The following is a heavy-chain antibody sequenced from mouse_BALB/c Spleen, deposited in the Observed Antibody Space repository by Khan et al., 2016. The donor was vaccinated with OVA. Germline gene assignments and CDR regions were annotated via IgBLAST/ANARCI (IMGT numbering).Heavy chain of an antibody. Sequence: QVQLQQSGAELARPGASVKLSCKASGYTFTEYYINWVKQRTGQGLEWIGEISPGSGDTYYNEKLKGKATLTADKSSSTAYMQLSSLTSEASAVYFCARRNYFGYTFAYWGQGTLVTVSA. CDR3: ARRNYFGYTFAY. CDR2: ISPGSGDT. D-gene: IGHD1-2*01. J-gene: IGHJ3*01. V-gene: IGHV1-77*01. CDR1: GYTFTEYY.